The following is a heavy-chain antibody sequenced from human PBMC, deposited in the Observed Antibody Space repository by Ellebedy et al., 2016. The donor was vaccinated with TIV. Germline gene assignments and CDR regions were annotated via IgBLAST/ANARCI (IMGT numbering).Heavy chain of an antibody. CDR1: GVPIKTNS. V-gene: IGHV4-59*01. D-gene: IGHD6-19*01. J-gene: IGHJ3*02. CDR3: ARPYSSGWLGRSAFDI. Sequence: MPSETLSLTCTVSGVPIKTNSWRWIRQTPGKGLEWIGYIYYGGGLNYNPSLKGRVTLSLDTSKNQFSLNLTSVTAADTAMYYCARPYSSGWLGRSAFDIWGQGTVVTVSS. CDR2: IYYGGGL.